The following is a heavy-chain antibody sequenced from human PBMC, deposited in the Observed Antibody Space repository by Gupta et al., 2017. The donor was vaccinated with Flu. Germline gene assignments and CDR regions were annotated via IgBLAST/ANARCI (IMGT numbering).Heavy chain of an antibody. V-gene: IGHV3-23*01. D-gene: IGHD2-2*02. CDR3: AKERCSSTSCYISFPEYFQH. Sequence: EVQLLESGGGLVQPGGSLRLSCAASGFTFSSYAMSWVRQAPGKGLEWVSAISGSGVSTYYADSVKGRFTISRDNSKNTLYLQMNSLRAEDTAVYYCAKERCSSTSCYISFPEYFQHWGQGTLVTVSS. CDR2: ISGSGVST. J-gene: IGHJ1*01. CDR1: GFTFSSYA.